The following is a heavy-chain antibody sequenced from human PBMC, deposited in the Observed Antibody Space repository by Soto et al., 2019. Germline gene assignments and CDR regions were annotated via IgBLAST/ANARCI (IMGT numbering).Heavy chain of an antibody. Sequence: GGSLRLSCAASGFTFSSYAMSWVRQAPGKGLEWVSGISGSGGSTYYADSVKGRFTISRDNSKNTLYLQMNSLRAEDTAVYYCAKDRGSGGSYFDYWGQGTLVTVSS. CDR1: GFTFSSYA. D-gene: IGHD1-26*01. V-gene: IGHV3-23*01. CDR3: AKDRGSGGSYFDY. J-gene: IGHJ4*02. CDR2: ISGSGGST.